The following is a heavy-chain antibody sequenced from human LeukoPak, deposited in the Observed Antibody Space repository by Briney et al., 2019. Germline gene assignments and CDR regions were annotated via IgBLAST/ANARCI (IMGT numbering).Heavy chain of an antibody. CDR1: GDSIITSRYY. Sequence: SETLSLTCTVSGDSIITSRYYWGWIRQPPGKGLEWVGSVYYSGSTYYNPSLKSRVVTSVDTSKKQFFLEVTSVTAADTAVYYCARVTSSGGVDNWGQGTLVTVSS. J-gene: IGHJ4*02. V-gene: IGHV4-39*07. CDR3: ARVTSSGGVDN. CDR2: VYYSGST. D-gene: IGHD2-21*02.